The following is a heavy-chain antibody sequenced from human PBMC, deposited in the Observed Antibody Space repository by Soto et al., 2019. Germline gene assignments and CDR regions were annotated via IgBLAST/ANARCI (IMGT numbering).Heavy chain of an antibody. Sequence: QITLKESGPTLGKPTQPLTLTCTFPGFSLSSTRMAVGWIRQPPGKALEWLALIYWDDDKRNSPFQKSRITITTDTSNNQVVITLSNMDPVDTARYYCAHIVVAGLGYYFDYWGQGTLVTVSS. CDR2: IYWDDDK. V-gene: IGHV2-5*02. CDR3: AHIVVAGLGYYFDY. D-gene: IGHD6-19*01. CDR1: GFSLSSTRMA. J-gene: IGHJ4*02.